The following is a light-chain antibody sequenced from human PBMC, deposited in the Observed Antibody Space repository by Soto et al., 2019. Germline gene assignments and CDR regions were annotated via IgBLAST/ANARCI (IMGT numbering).Light chain of an antibody. CDR1: QSVSSNY. Sequence: EIVLTQSPGTLSLSPGERATLSCRASQSVSSNYLAWYQQKPGQAPRLLIYGASRRATGIPDRFSGGGSGTDSTLTISRLEPEDFAVYYCQQYGSSLITFGQGTRLEIK. J-gene: IGKJ5*01. CDR3: QQYGSSLIT. CDR2: GAS. V-gene: IGKV3-20*01.